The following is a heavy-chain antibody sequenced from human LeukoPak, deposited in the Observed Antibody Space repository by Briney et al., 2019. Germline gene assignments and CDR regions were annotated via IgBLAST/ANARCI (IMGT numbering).Heavy chain of an antibody. CDR3: ARRYDSSGYYYGSFVVFDY. CDR1: GYSISSGYY. CDR2: MYQSGST. D-gene: IGHD3-22*01. J-gene: IGHJ4*02. Sequence: SETLSLTCTVSGYSISSGYYWGWIRQPPGKGLEWIGSMYQSGSTYYDPSLKSRVTISVDTSKNQFSLKLSSVTAADTAVYYCARRYDSSGYYYGSFVVFDYWGQGTLVTVSS. V-gene: IGHV4-38-2*02.